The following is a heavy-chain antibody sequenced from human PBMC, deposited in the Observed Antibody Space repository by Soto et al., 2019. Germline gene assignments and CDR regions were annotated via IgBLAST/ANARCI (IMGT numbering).Heavy chain of an antibody. J-gene: IGHJ6*02. CDR3: AKEEPAASPRWYYDISGYYDSYGMDV. CDR1: GFTFSSYA. V-gene: IGHV3-23*01. Sequence: GGSLRLSCAASGFTFSSYAMSWVRQAPGKGLEWVSAISGSGGRTYYEDSVKGRFTISRDNSKNTLFLQMNSLRAEDTAVYYCAKEEPAASPRWYYDISGYYDSYGMDVWRQGTTVTVSS. CDR2: ISGSGGRT. D-gene: IGHD3-22*01.